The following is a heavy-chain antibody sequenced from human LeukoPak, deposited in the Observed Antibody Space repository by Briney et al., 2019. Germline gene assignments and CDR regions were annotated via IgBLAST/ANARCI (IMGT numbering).Heavy chain of an antibody. CDR2: ISADGSNT. CDR3: ATAGGDSSRMGFDL. CDR1: GFTFSKYC. D-gene: IGHD3-22*01. V-gene: IGHV3-30*02. Sequence: GGSLRLSCVDSGFTFSKYCMHWVRQTPGKGLEWVACISADGSNTIYADSVKGRFTISRDNTKSTLYLQMHSLRAEDTAVYYCATAGGDSSRMGFDLWGQGTLVTVPS. J-gene: IGHJ5*02.